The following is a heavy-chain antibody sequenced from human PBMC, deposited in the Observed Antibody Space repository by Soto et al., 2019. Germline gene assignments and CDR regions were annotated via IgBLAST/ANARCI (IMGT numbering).Heavy chain of an antibody. V-gene: IGHV3-30-3*01. CDR2: ISYDGDNK. CDR1: GFNFNTYA. Sequence: PGGSLRLSCAATGFNFNTYAMHWVRQAPGKGLEWVAVISYDGDNKDYADSVQGRFTISRDNSKNTVNLQMNSLRVEDTAVYYCARGRGLLTYYYYGMDVWGQGTTVTVSS. D-gene: IGHD3-22*01. CDR3: ARGRGLLTYYYYGMDV. J-gene: IGHJ6*02.